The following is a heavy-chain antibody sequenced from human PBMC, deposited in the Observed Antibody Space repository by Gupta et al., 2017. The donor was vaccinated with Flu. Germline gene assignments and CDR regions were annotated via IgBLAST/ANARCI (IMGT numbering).Heavy chain of an antibody. J-gene: IGHJ4*02. Sequence: QLQLQESGPRLVKPSQTPSLTCTVSGGSVNVYSFFWSWLRQLPGKGLEWIGYVHSSGGTYYNPSLKSRLMLSIATSKNQFSLDVTSVTAADTAMYYCARRGTYFFDFWGQGALVTVSS. V-gene: IGHV4-31*03. CDR1: GGSVNVYSFF. D-gene: IGHD3-10*01. CDR3: ARRGTYFFDF. CDR2: VHSSGGT.